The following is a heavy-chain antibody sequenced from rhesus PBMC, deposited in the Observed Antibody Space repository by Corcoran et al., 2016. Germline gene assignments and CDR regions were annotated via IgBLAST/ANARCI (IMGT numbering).Heavy chain of an antibody. Sequence: QVQLQESGPGLVKPSETLPLTCAVSGASIRSNYWSWIRQAPGKGLEWIGRIYGSGGDTAYNPSLKRRFTISIDTSKTQFSLKLSSVPAADPAVYYCASLHGYCSRGVCYGRSLDVWGRGVLVTVSS. D-gene: IGHD2-39*01. CDR1: GASIRSNY. CDR2: IYGSGGDT. CDR3: ASLHGYCSRGVCYGRSLDV. V-gene: IGHV4S2*01. J-gene: IGHJ5-2*02.